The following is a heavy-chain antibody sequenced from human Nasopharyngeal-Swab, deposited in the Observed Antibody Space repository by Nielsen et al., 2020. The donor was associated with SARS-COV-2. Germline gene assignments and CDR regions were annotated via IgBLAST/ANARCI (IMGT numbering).Heavy chain of an antibody. J-gene: IGHJ3*02. V-gene: IGHV3-30*18. CDR2: ISYDGSRA. Sequence: GESLKISCAASGFTFNSYGMHWVRQAPGKGLEWLAVISYDGSRAYHAESMKGRFTISRDNSMNTVYLQLDSLRSEDTAVYYCAKLGGSYYFGHNDAFDIWGQGTMVTVSS. D-gene: IGHD1-26*01. CDR1: GFTFNSYG. CDR3: AKLGGSYYFGHNDAFDI.